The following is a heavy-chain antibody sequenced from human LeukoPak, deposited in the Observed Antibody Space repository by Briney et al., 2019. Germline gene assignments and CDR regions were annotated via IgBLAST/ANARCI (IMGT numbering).Heavy chain of an antibody. J-gene: IGHJ4*02. CDR2: VFPADSDT. V-gene: IGHV5-51*01. Sequence: GESLKISCKVSGYSLNNYWIAWMRQMPGKGLEWMGIVFPADSDTRYSPSFQGQVTISADKSINTAYLQWSSLKASDTATYYCARYDGGATADFWGQGTLVTVSS. CDR3: ARYDGGATADF. CDR1: GYSLNNYW. D-gene: IGHD1-26*01.